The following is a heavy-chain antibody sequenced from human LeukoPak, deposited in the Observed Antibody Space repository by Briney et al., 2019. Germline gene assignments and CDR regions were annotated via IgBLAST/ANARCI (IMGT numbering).Heavy chain of an antibody. D-gene: IGHD6-6*01. CDR2: IYSSGST. V-gene: IGHV4-59*08. CDR3: ARQYSSSSFFDY. CDR1: GDSISSYY. J-gene: IGHJ4*02. Sequence: PSETLSLTCTVSGDSISSYYRSWIRQPPGKGLEWIGYIYSSGSTNYNPYLKSRVTISVNTSKNQFTLKRSSVTAPDSAVYYCARQYSSSSFFDYWGQGILVTVSS.